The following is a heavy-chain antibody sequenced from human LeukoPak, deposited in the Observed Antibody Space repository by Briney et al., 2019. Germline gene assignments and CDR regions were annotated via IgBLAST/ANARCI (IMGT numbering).Heavy chain of an antibody. V-gene: IGHV3-20*01. Sequence: GGSLRLSCAASGFTFDDYGMSWVRQAPGKGLEWVSGINWNGGSTGYADSVKGRFTISRDNAKNSLYLQMNSLRAEDTALYHCARSPEYGSGSFYGAFDIWGQGTVVTVSS. J-gene: IGHJ3*02. D-gene: IGHD3-10*01. CDR3: ARSPEYGSGSFYGAFDI. CDR2: INWNGGST. CDR1: GFTFDDYG.